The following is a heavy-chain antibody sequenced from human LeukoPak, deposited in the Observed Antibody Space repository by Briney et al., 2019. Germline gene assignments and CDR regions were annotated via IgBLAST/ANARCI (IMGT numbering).Heavy chain of an antibody. CDR1: GFTFSSYE. Sequence: PGGSLRLSCAAPGFTFSSYEMNWVRQAPGEGLEWVSYISSSGSTIYYADSVKGRFTISRDNAKNSLYLQMNSPRAEDTAVYYCAELGITMIGGVWGKGTTVTISS. CDR2: ISSSGSTI. V-gene: IGHV3-48*03. CDR3: AELGITMIGGV. D-gene: IGHD3-10*02. J-gene: IGHJ6*04.